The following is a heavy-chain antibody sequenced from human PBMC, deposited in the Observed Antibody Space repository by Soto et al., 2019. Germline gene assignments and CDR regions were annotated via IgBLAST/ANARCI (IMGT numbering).Heavy chain of an antibody. J-gene: IGHJ6*02. CDR3: AGEEVGSSSSYYYGMYV. V-gene: IGHV3-7*04. CDR1: GFTFSSYW. Sequence: EVQLVESGGGLVQPGGSLRLSCAASGFTFSSYWMSWVRQAPGKGLEWVANIKQDGSEKYYVDSVKGRFTISRDNAKNSLYLQMNSLSAEDTAVYYCAGEEVGSSSSYYYGMYVWGQGTTVTVSS. D-gene: IGHD6-13*01. CDR2: IKQDGSEK.